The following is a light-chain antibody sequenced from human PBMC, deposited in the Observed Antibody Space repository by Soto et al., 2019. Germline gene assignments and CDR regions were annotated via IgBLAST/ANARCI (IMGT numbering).Light chain of an antibody. V-gene: IGKV3-11*01. J-gene: IGKJ5*01. CDR3: HQRSNWPIT. CDR1: QSVSSY. Sequence: EIVLTQSPATLSLSPGERATLSCRTSQSVSSYFAWYQQKPGRAPRLLIYDASNRATGIPARFIGSGSGTDFSLTISSLEPEDFAVYYCHQRSNWPITFGQGTRLEIK. CDR2: DAS.